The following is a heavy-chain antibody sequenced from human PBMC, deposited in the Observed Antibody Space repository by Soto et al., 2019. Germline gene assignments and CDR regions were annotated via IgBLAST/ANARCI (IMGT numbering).Heavy chain of an antibody. Sequence: GGSLRLSCAASGFSFSGYWMTWVRQAPGKGLEWVANIKQDGSEKYYVDSVKGRFTISRDNAKNSLYLQMNSLRAEDTAVYYCARDLESSSSAGSHYFDYWGQGTLVTVSS. CDR3: ARDLESSSSAGSHYFDY. D-gene: IGHD6-6*01. CDR2: IKQDGSEK. CDR1: GFSFSGYW. V-gene: IGHV3-7*01. J-gene: IGHJ4*02.